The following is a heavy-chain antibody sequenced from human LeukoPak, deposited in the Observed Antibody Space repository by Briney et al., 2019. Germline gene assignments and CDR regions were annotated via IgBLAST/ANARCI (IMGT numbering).Heavy chain of an antibody. J-gene: IGHJ6*02. CDR2: INPNIAGT. Sequence: ASVKVSCKSSGYTFTVYYMHWVRQAPGQGLGWMGCINPNIAGTNYAQKFQGRVTMTRDTSISTAYMELSRLRSDDTAVYYCARDGGSGELELHLRYYYYGMDVWGQGTTVTVSS. CDR3: ARDGGSGELELHLRYYYYGMDV. D-gene: IGHD1-7*01. V-gene: IGHV1-2*02. CDR1: GYTFTVYY.